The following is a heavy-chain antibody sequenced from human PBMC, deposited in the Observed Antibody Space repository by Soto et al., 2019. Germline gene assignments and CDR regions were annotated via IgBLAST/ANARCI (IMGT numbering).Heavy chain of an antibody. Sequence: PGGSLRLSCTASGLTLGAYALSWFRQAPGKGLEWVAFISTTSNGGTTQYAASVSGRFFISRDDSKSIAYLQMNSLKTEDTGVYYCTRDHYVIADYWGQGTQVTVSS. V-gene: IGHV3-49*03. CDR2: ISTTSNGGTT. J-gene: IGHJ4*02. D-gene: IGHD3-9*01. CDR1: GLTLGAYA. CDR3: TRDHYVIADY.